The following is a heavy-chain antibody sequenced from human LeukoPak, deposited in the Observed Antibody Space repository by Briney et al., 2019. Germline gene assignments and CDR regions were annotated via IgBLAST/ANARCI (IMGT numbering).Heavy chain of an antibody. Sequence: SWVRQPPGKGLEWVGFIRSKAYGGTTEYAASVKGRFTISRDDSKSIAYLQMNSLKTEDTAVYYCTRDQTPYYWGQGTLVTVSS. CDR3: TRDQTPYY. V-gene: IGHV3-49*02. J-gene: IGHJ4*02. CDR2: IRSKAYGGTT.